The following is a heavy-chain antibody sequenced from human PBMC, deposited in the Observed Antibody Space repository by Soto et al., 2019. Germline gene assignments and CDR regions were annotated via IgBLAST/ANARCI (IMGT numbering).Heavy chain of an antibody. CDR2: VYSSGTS. CDR3: ARYSPPKKSYDSNPGWFDP. CDR1: GGSMNSSY. J-gene: IGHJ5*02. V-gene: IGHV4-59*01. Sequence: QVQLQESGPGLVKPSVTLSLTCTVSGGSMNSSYWSWIRQAPGKGLEWLGYVYSSGTSKYNVSLESRITMSHDTSRNQFSLSLNSVTAADTAVYFCARYSPPKKSYDSNPGWFDPWGQGTLVAVSS. D-gene: IGHD2-15*01.